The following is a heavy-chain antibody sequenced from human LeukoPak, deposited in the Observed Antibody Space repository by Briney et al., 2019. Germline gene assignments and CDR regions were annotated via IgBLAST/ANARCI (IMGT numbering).Heavy chain of an antibody. Sequence: GGSLRLSCAASGFTFSSYSMNWVRQAPGKGLEWVSSISSSSYIYYADSVKGRFTISRDNAKNSLYLQMNSLRAEDTAVYYCARLTYYYDSSGYYSDYWGRGTLVTVSS. CDR2: ISSSSYI. J-gene: IGHJ4*02. CDR3: ARLTYYYDSSGYYSDY. V-gene: IGHV3-21*01. D-gene: IGHD3-22*01. CDR1: GFTFSSYS.